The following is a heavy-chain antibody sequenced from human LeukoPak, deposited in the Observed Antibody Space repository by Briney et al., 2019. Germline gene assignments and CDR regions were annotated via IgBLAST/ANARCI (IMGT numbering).Heavy chain of an antibody. V-gene: IGHV3-23*01. CDR1: GFTFSSYA. Sequence: PGGSLRLSCAASGFTFSSYAMSWVRQAPGKGLEWVSAISGSGGSTYYADSVKGRFTISRGNSKNTLYLQMNSLRAEDAALYYCARGTAAGDAFDIWGQGTMVTVSS. D-gene: IGHD6-13*01. CDR3: ARGTAAGDAFDI. J-gene: IGHJ3*02. CDR2: ISGSGGST.